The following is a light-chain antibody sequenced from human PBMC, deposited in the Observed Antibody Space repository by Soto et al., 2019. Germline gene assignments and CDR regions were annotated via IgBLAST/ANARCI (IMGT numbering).Light chain of an antibody. J-gene: IGKJ5*01. CDR3: QQANTFPRT. Sequence: DVQLTQSPSFMSASVGDRVTITCRASQGITNRLAWYQQKPGKAPKLLIYAASTLQSGVPSRFSGSGSGTDFTLTITSLQPEDFATYYCQQANTFPRTFGQGTRLEIK. CDR2: AAS. CDR1: QGITNR. V-gene: IGKV1-12*01.